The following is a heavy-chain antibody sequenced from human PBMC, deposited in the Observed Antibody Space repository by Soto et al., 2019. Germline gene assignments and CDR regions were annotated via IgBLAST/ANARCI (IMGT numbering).Heavy chain of an antibody. V-gene: IGHV3-23*01. CDR1: GFTFSSYA. CDR2: ISGSGGST. Sequence: GGSLRLSCAASGFTFSSYAMSWVRQAPGKGLEWVSAISGSGGSTYYADSVKGRFTVSRDNSKNTLYLQMNSLRAEDTAVYYCASWVNDYDFWSGYYMFDRRGQGTLVTVSS. D-gene: IGHD3-3*01. CDR3: ASWVNDYDFWSGYYMFDR. J-gene: IGHJ4*02.